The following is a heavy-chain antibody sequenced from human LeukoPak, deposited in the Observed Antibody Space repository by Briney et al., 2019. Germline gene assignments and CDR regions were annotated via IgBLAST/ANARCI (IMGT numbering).Heavy chain of an antibody. CDR2: ISAYNGNT. CDR3: ARGYDILTGYYKDLPYYYYYMDV. D-gene: IGHD3-9*01. CDR1: GYTFTSYG. J-gene: IGHJ6*03. V-gene: IGHV1-18*01. Sequence: ASVKVSCKASGYTFTSYGISWVRQAPGQGLEWMGWISAYNGNTNYAQKLQGRVTMTTDTSTNTAYMELRSLRSEDTAVYYCARGYDILTGYYKDLPYYYYYMDVWGKGTTVTISS.